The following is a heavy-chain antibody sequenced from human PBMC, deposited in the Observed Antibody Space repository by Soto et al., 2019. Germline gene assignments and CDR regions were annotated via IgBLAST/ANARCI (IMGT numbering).Heavy chain of an antibody. V-gene: IGHV4-30-4*01. J-gene: IGHJ6*02. Sequence: QVQLQESGPGLLRPSQTLSLTCTVSGDSITSDDYYWTWIRQPPGKGLEWLGHIYYTGSTSYNPSLESRGSISLDTSKNQFSLRVRSVTAADTAVYYCARVSVQIINSYRGMHVWGHGTAIIVSS. CDR2: IYYTGST. D-gene: IGHD3-10*01. CDR3: ARVSVQIINSYRGMHV. CDR1: GDSITSDDYY.